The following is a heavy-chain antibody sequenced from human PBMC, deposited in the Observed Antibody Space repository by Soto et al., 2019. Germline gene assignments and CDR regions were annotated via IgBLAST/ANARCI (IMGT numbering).Heavy chain of an antibody. CDR3: ARDNYDSSGYYITHFDY. CDR1: GGTFSSYA. Sequence: ASVKVSCKASGGTFSSYAISWVRQAPGQGLEWMGGIIPIFGTANYAQKFQGRVTITADESTSTAYMELSSLRSEDTAVYYCARDNYDSSGYYITHFDYWGQGTLVTVSS. V-gene: IGHV1-69*13. J-gene: IGHJ4*02. D-gene: IGHD3-22*01. CDR2: IIPIFGTA.